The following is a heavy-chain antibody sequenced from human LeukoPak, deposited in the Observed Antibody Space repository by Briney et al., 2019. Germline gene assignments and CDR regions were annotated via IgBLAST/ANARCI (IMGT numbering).Heavy chain of an antibody. V-gene: IGHV3-48*04. J-gene: IGHJ6*03. CDR1: GFTFSSYA. D-gene: IGHD3-3*01. CDR3: ARGRTYYDFWSGYYTHYYYYMDV. Sequence: GGSLRLSCAASGFTFSSYAMSWVRQAPGKGLEWVSYISSSGSTIYYADSVKGRFTISRDNAKNSLYLQMNSLRAEDTAVYYCARGRTYYDFWSGYYTHYYYYMDVWGKGTTVTVSS. CDR2: ISSSGSTI.